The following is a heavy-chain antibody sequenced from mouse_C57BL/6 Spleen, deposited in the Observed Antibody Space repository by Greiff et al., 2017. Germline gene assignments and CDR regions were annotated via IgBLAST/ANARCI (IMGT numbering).Heavy chain of an antibody. Sequence: EVQLVESGGGLVQPGGSLKLSCAASGFTFSDYYMYWVRQTPEKRLEWVAYISNGGGSTYYPDTVKGRFTISRDNAKNTLYLQMSRLKSEDTAMYCCARHQGAYWGQGTLVTVSA. J-gene: IGHJ3*01. CDR1: GFTFSDYY. CDR2: ISNGGGST. V-gene: IGHV5-12*01. CDR3: ARHQGAY. D-gene: IGHD3-2*02.